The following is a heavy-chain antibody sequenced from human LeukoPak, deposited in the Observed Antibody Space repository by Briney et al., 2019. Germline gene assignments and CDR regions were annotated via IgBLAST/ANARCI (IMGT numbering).Heavy chain of an antibody. V-gene: IGHV4-59*04. CDR3: ASLWSGYYYYFDY. J-gene: IGHJ4*02. CDR2: IYYSGST. D-gene: IGHD3-3*01. CDR1: GGSISSYY. Sequence: SETLSLTCTVSGGSISSYYWTWIRQPPGKGLEWIGNIYYSGSTYYNPSLKSRVTISVDTSKNQFSLKLSSVTAADTAVYYCASLWSGYYYYFDYWGQGTLVTVSS.